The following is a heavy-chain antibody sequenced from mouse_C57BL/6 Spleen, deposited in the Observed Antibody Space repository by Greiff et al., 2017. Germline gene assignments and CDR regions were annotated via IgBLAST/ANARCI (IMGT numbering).Heavy chain of an antibody. V-gene: IGHV5-9-1*02. CDR2: ISSGGDYI. D-gene: IGHD1-1*01. CDR1: GFTFSSYA. CDR3: TIYYGSSYRYFDV. Sequence: EVMLVESGAGLVKPGGSLKLSCAASGFTFSSYAMSWVRQTPEKRLEWVAYISSGGDYIYYADTVKGRFTISRDNASNTRYLQMSSLKSEDTAMYYCTIYYGSSYRYFDVWGTGTTVTVAS. J-gene: IGHJ1*03.